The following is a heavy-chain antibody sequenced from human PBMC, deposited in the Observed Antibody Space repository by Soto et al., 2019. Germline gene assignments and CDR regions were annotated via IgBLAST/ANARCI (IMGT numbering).Heavy chain of an antibody. Sequence: PSETLSLTCTVSGDSITSNSYFWAWIRQPPGKGLEWIGSIYYSGTTYYNPSLKSRVTISADTSKNQFFLKLSSVTAADTAVYYCGRHLFSDVWGQGTTVTVSS. J-gene: IGHJ6*02. CDR1: GDSITSNSYF. D-gene: IGHD2-21*01. V-gene: IGHV4-39*01. CDR2: IYYSGTT. CDR3: GRHLFSDV.